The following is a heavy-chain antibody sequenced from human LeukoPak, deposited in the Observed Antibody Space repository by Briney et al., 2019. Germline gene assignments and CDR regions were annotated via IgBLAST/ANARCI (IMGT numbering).Heavy chain of an antibody. D-gene: IGHD3-16*01. CDR1: GFTFSSYA. Sequence: PGGSLRLSCAASGFTFSSYAMHWVRQAPGKGLEWVAVISYDGSNKYYADSVKGRFTLHRDNSRNTLYLEMNSLRDEDTAVYYCAKEGTWGNWYFDLWGRGTLVIVTS. V-gene: IGHV3-30-3*01. CDR2: ISYDGSNK. J-gene: IGHJ2*01. CDR3: AKEGTWGNWYFDL.